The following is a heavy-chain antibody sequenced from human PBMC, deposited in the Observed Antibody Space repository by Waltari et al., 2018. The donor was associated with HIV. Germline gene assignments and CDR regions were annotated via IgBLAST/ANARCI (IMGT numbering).Heavy chain of an antibody. CDR1: GYTFTSYG. CDR2: ISAYNGNT. CDR3: ARDGGSGSYPPDY. V-gene: IGHV1-18*01. D-gene: IGHD3-10*01. J-gene: IGHJ4*02. Sequence: QVQLVQSGAEVKKPGASVKVSYKASGYTFTSYGISWVRQAPGQGLEWRGWISAYNGNTNYAQKLQGRVTMTTDTSTSTAYRGRGSLRADDTAVYYCARDGGSGSYPPDYWGQGTLVTVSS.